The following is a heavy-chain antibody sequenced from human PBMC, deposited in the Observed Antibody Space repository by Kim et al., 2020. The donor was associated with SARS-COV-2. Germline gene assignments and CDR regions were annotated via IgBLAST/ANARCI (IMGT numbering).Heavy chain of an antibody. D-gene: IGHD3-16*01. Sequence: KYYADSVKGRFTISRDNSKNTLYLQMNSLRAEDTAVYYCARDGGRLLIDYWGQGTLVTVSS. CDR2: K. CDR3: ARDGGRLLIDY. J-gene: IGHJ4*02. V-gene: IGHV3-33*01.